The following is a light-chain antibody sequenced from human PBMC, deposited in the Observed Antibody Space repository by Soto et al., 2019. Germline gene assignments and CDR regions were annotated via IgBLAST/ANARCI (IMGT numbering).Light chain of an antibody. CDR2: EVS. J-gene: IGLJ1*01. CDR1: SSDVGGYNY. Sequence: QSALTQPPSASGSPGQSVTISCTGTSSDVGGYNYVSWYQQHPGKAPKLMIYEVSERPSGVPDRFSGSKSSNTASLTVSGLQAEDEAYYYCRSYAGSNNFVFGTGTKATVL. V-gene: IGLV2-8*01. CDR3: RSYAGSNNFV.